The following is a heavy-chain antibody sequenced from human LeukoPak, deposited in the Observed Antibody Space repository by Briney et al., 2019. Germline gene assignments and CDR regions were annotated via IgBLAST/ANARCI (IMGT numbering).Heavy chain of an antibody. Sequence: ASVKVSCKSCVYTFTGVYIHWVRQPRGQGLEWMAWINPQSGATNYAQKFQGRVTMTRDMSINTAYMEVTSLRFDDTAVYYCARGGDDSGLYFAYWGQGTLVTVSS. V-gene: IGHV1-2*02. D-gene: IGHD3-22*01. CDR2: INPQSGAT. CDR1: VYTFTGVY. CDR3: ARGGDDSGLYFAY. J-gene: IGHJ4*02.